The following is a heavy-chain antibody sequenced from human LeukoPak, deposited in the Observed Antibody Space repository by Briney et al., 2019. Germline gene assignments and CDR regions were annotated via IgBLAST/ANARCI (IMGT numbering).Heavy chain of an antibody. Sequence: SETLSLTCAVSGGSISSGGYSWSWIRQPPGKGLEWIGYIYHSGSTYYNPSLKSRVTISVDRSKNQFSLKLSSVTAADTAVYYCARGPYYYDSSGYGFDYWGQGTLVTVS. J-gene: IGHJ4*02. CDR1: GGSISSGGYS. V-gene: IGHV4-30-2*01. CDR2: IYHSGST. D-gene: IGHD3-22*01. CDR3: ARGPYYYDSSGYGFDY.